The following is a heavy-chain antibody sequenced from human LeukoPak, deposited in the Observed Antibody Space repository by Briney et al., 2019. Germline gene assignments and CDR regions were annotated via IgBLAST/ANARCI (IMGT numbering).Heavy chain of an antibody. CDR3: AREIAAAGTESYYYYYYMDV. CDR2: INHSGST. D-gene: IGHD6-13*01. V-gene: IGHV4-34*01. Sequence: SETLSLTCAVYGGSFSGYYWSWIRQPPGKGLEWIGEINHSGSTNYNPSLKSRVTISVDTSKNQFSLKLSSVTAADTAVYYCAREIAAAGTESYYYYYYMDVWGKGTTVTISS. CDR1: GGSFSGYY. J-gene: IGHJ6*03.